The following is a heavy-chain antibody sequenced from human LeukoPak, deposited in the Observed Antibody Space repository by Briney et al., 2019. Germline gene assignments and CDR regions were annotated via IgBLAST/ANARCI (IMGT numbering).Heavy chain of an antibody. J-gene: IGHJ5*02. V-gene: IGHV3-33*08. CDR2: IWYDGSNK. Sequence: KPGGSLRLSCAASGFTFSNAWMNWVRQAPGKGLEWVAVIWYDGSNKYYADSVKGRFTISRDNSKNTLYLQMNSLRAEDTAVYYCARGGFRFFAHWGQGTLVTVSS. CDR1: GFTFSNAW. CDR3: ARGGFRFFAH. D-gene: IGHD2-15*01.